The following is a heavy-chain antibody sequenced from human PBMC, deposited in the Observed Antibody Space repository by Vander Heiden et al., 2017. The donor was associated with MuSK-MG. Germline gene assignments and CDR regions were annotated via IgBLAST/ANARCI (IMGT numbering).Heavy chain of an antibody. V-gene: IGHV3-23*01. CDR3: AKDLVS. CDR1: GFTFSSYA. CDR2: SSGIGGST. Sequence: EVQLLESGGGLVQPGGSLRLSCAASGFTFSSYAMSWFRQAPGKGRQWVSASSGIGGSTYYADSGKGLFTISRDNSKNTLYLQMNSLRAEDTAVYYCAKDLVSWGQGTLVTVSS. J-gene: IGHJ5*02. D-gene: IGHD3-10*01.